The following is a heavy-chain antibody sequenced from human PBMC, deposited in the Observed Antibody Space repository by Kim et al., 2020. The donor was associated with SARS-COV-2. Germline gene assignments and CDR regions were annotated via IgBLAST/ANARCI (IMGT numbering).Heavy chain of an antibody. Sequence: VKVRYTISRDNSKNTLYLQMNSLRAEETAVYYCARGHYDILTGYYPIDYWGQGTLVTVSS. D-gene: IGHD3-9*01. CDR3: ARGHYDILTGYYPIDY. V-gene: IGHV3-30*01. J-gene: IGHJ4*02.